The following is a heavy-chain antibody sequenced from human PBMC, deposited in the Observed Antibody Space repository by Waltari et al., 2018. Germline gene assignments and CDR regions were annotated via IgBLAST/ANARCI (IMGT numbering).Heavy chain of an antibody. CDR1: GFSFSNYW. J-gene: IGHJ4*02. Sequence: EVQLVESGGDLVQPGGSLRLSCAASGFSFSNYWMHWVRQAPGEGLVWVSRIKYEGTTRANADSVKGRFTISRDNAKNTLFLQMSGLRAEDTAVYYCARDLDWVLFDSWGQGTLVTVSS. V-gene: IGHV3-74*01. CDR2: IKYEGTTR. D-gene: IGHD3-9*01. CDR3: ARDLDWVLFDS.